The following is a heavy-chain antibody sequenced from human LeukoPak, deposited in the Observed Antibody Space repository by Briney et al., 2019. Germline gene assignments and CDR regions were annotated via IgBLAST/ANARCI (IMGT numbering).Heavy chain of an antibody. Sequence: SETLSLTCTVSGGSITSNYWSWIRQPPRKGLGRVGYIHYCRSTNYNPSLKSRVSISIDTSKNQYSLKRTSVAAADTAVYYCARAIYSGSNFLDYWGEGSLVTVSS. CDR1: GGSITSNY. V-gene: IGHV4-59*13. CDR2: IHYCRST. J-gene: IGHJ4*02. D-gene: IGHD6-6*01. CDR3: ARAIYSGSNFLDY.